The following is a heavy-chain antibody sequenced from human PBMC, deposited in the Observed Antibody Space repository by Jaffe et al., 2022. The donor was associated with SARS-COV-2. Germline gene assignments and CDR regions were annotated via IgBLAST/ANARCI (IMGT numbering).Heavy chain of an antibody. CDR1: GFTFSSYS. Sequence: EVQLVESGGGLVQPGGSLRLSCAASGFTFSSYSMNWVRQAPGKGLEWVSYISSSSSTIYYADSVKGRFTISRDNAKNSLYLQMNSLRDEDTAVYYCAREAVYYDSSGYYNDYWGQGTLVTVSS. D-gene: IGHD3-22*01. CDR3: AREAVYYDSSGYYNDY. J-gene: IGHJ4*02. CDR2: ISSSSSTI. V-gene: IGHV3-48*02.